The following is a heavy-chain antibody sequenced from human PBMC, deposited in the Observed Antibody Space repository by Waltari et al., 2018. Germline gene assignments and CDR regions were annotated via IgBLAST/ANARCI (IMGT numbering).Heavy chain of an antibody. CDR1: GFTFSSYA. D-gene: IGHD2-21*02. CDR3: AKQAYCGGDCYVYWYFDL. J-gene: IGHJ2*01. CDR2: IRGSGGST. Sequence: EVQLLESGGGLVQPGGSLRLSCAASGFTFSSYAMSWVHQAPGKGLEWVSAIRGSGGSTYYADSVKGRFTISRDNSKNTLYLQMNSLRAEDTAVYYCAKQAYCGGDCYVYWYFDLWGRGTLVTVSS. V-gene: IGHV3-23*01.